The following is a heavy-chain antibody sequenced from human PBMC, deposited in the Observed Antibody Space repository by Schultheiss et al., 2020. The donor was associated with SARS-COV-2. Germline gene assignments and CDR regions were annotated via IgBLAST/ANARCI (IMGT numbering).Heavy chain of an antibody. CDR2: ISSSSSYI. Sequence: GGSLRLSCAASGFTFSSYSMNWVRQAPGKGLEWVSSISSSSSYIYYADSVKGRFTISRDSAKNSLYLQMNSLRAEDTAVYYCASLIAAAYYYYGMDVWGQGTTVTVSS. CDR3: ASLIAAAYYYYGMDV. V-gene: IGHV3-21*01. J-gene: IGHJ6*02. D-gene: IGHD6-13*01. CDR1: GFTFSSYS.